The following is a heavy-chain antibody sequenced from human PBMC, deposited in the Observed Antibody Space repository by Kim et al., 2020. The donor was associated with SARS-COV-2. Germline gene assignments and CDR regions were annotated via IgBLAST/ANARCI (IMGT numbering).Heavy chain of an antibody. CDR3: ASLPAAIRDYYYGMDV. V-gene: IGHV3-66*01. Sequence: GGSLRLSCAASGFTVSSNYMSWVRQAPGKGLEWVSVIHSGGSTYYADSVKGRFTISRDNSKNTLYLQMNSLRAEDTAVYYCASLPAAIRDYYYGMDVWGQGTTVTVSS. CDR1: GFTVSSNY. D-gene: IGHD2-2*02. J-gene: IGHJ6*02. CDR2: IHSGGST.